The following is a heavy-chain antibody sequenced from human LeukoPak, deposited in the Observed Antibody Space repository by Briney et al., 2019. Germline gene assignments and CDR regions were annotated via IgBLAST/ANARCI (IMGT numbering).Heavy chain of an antibody. CDR3: AKDSTPYSRGWPQDY. CDR2: ISYDGTSK. Sequence: GGSLRLSCAASGFILSNYGMYWVRRAPGKGLEWVAAISYDGTSKYYAESVKGRFTISRDNSKNTLDLQMNSLRAEDTAVYHCAKDSTPYSRGWPQDYWGQGTLVTVSS. CDR1: GFILSNYG. J-gene: IGHJ4*02. D-gene: IGHD6-19*01. V-gene: IGHV3-30*18.